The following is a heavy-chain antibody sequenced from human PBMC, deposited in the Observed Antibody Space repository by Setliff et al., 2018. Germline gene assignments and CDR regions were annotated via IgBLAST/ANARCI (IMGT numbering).Heavy chain of an antibody. CDR3: ARSRTIAVKGGVFAV. V-gene: IGHV4-4*07. CDR2: ISSNGRT. D-gene: IGHD6-19*01. Sequence: PSETLSLTCTVSGGSVTSYYWSWIRQAAGKGLEWVGRISSNGRTNYNPSLEGRVSMSVDTSKNQFSLELSSVTAADTAVYYCARSRTIAVKGGVFAVWGRGTLVTVSS. J-gene: IGHJ2*01. CDR1: GGSVTSYY.